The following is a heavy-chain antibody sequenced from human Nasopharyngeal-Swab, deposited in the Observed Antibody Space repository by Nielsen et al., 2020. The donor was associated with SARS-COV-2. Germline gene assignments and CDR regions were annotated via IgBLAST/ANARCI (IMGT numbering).Heavy chain of an antibody. J-gene: IGHJ6*02. CDR1: GGSISSSSYY. CDR3: ARHYDFWSGYYNSHFYGMDV. CDR2: IYYSGST. V-gene: IGHV4-39*01. Sequence: SETLSLTCTVSGGSISSSSYYWGWIRQPPGKGLEWIGRIYYSGSTYYNPSLKSRVTISVDTSKNQFSLKLSSVTAADTAVYYCARHYDFWSGYYNSHFYGMDVWGQGTTVTVSS. D-gene: IGHD3-3*01.